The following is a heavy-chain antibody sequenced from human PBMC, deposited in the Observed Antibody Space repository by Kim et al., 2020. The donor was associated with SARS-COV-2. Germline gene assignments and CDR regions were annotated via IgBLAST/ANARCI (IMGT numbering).Heavy chain of an antibody. CDR3: AKRQVGLRSQYFES. CDR1: GFTFSSIG. D-gene: IGHD4-17*01. Sequence: GGSLRLSCAASGFTFSSIGMSWVRQAPGKGLEWVSAISGSGDTTYYADSVKGRFTISRDNSKNTLYLQVNSLRAEDTAVYYCAKRQVGLRSQYFESWGQGTLVTVSS. CDR2: ISGSGDTT. J-gene: IGHJ4*02. V-gene: IGHV3-23*01.